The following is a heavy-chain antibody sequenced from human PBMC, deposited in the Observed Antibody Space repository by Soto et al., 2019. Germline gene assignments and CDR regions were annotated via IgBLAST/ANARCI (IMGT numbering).Heavy chain of an antibody. Sequence: PGESLKISCKGSGYSFTSYWIDWVRQMPGKGLEWMGIIYPGDSDTRYSPSFQGQVTISADKSISTAYLQWSSLKASDTAMYYCARAMVRGKNYYGVDVWGQGTTVTVSS. J-gene: IGHJ6*02. CDR3: ARAMVRGKNYYGVDV. V-gene: IGHV5-51*01. CDR2: IYPGDSDT. D-gene: IGHD3-10*01. CDR1: GYSFTSYW.